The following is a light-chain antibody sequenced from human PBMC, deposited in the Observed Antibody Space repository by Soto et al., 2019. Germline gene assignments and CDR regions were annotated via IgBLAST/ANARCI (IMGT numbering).Light chain of an antibody. CDR1: AGISSY. CDR2: DAS. CDR3: QQRSNWVA. Sequence: IVLTQAPATLSLSPGQRATLSCRARAGISSYFAWYQQKPGQAPRLLFYDASTRATGVPARFSGSGTGTDFTLTISSLEPEDSAVYDCQQRSNWVAFGGGTKVEI. J-gene: IGKJ4*02. V-gene: IGKV3-11*01.